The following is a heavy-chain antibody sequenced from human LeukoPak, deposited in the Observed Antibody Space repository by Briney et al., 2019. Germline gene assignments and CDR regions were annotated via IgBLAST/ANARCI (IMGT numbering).Heavy chain of an antibody. CDR2: INPKTGDR. Sequence: ASVKVSCKASGYTFTGHYLHWVRQAPGQGLEWMGWINPKTGDRTYAQKFQGRVTMTWDTSISTAYMELSSLRSDDTAMYYCARAYEYGWFDPWGQGTPVTVSS. J-gene: IGHJ5*02. CDR3: ARAYEYGWFDP. CDR1: GYTFTGHY. D-gene: IGHD4/OR15-4a*01. V-gene: IGHV1-2*02.